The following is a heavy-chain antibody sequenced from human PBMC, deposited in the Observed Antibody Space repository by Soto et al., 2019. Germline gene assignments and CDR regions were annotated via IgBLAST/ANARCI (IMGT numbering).Heavy chain of an antibody. V-gene: IGHV4-59*08. CDR3: ASMGYHYGSGSYPLDY. CDR2: MYNSGST. CDR1: GGSINSYY. J-gene: IGHJ4*02. D-gene: IGHD3-10*01. Sequence: PSETLSLTCTVSGGSINSYYWSWIRQPPGKGLEWIGFMYNSGSTHYNPSLKSRVTISLDTSKNQFSLNLRSVTAADTAVYYCASMGYHYGSGSYPLDYWGQGTLVTVSS.